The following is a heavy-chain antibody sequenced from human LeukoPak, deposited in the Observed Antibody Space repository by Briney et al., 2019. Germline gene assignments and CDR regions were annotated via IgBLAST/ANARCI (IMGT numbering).Heavy chain of an antibody. V-gene: IGHV1-69*05. Sequence: ASVKVSCKASGGTFSSYAISWVRQAPGQGLEWMGGIIPIFGTANYAQKFQGRVTITTDESTSTAYMELRSLRSDDTAVYYCARGEGYSSSSMEDYWGQGTLVTVSS. J-gene: IGHJ4*02. CDR2: IIPIFGTA. CDR1: GGTFSSYA. D-gene: IGHD6-6*01. CDR3: ARGEGYSSSSMEDY.